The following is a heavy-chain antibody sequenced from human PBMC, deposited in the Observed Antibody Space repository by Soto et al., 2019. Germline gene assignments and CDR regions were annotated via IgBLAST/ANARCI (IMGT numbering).Heavy chain of an antibody. CDR2: IYYSGST. D-gene: IGHD6-13*01. CDR3: ARGPPSYSSSWYTHFDY. J-gene: IGHJ4*02. Sequence: SETLSLTCTVSGGSIGSGGYYWSWIRQHPGKGLEWIGYIYYSGSTYYNPSLKSRVTISVDTSKNQFSLKLSSVTAADTAVYYCARGPPSYSSSWYTHFDYWGQGTLVTVSS. CDR1: GGSIGSGGYY. V-gene: IGHV4-31*03.